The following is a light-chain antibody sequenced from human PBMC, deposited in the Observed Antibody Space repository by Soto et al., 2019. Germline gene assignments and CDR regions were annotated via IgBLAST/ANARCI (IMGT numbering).Light chain of an antibody. CDR1: SSDVGSYNL. CDR2: EVS. J-gene: IGLJ1*01. V-gene: IGLV2-14*02. CDR3: SSYTASSTLV. Sequence: QSALTQPASVSGSPGQSITISCTGTSSDVGSYNLVSWYQQHPGKAPKLLISEVSNRPSGVSNRFSGSKSGNTASLTISGLQADDEADYYCSSYTASSTLVFGTGTKLTVL.